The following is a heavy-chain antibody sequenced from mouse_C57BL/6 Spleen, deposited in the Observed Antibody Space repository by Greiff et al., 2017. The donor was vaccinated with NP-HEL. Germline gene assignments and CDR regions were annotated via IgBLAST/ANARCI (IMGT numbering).Heavy chain of an antibody. V-gene: IGHV1-81*01. Sequence: QVQLQQSGAELARPGASVKLSCKASGYTFTSYGISWVKQRTGQGLEWIGEIYPRSGNTYYNEKFKGKATLTADKSSSTAYMELRSLTSEDSAVYFCGVVAHFDYWGQGTTLTVSS. CDR1: GYTFTSYG. CDR2: IYPRSGNT. D-gene: IGHD1-1*01. CDR3: GVVAHFDY. J-gene: IGHJ2*01.